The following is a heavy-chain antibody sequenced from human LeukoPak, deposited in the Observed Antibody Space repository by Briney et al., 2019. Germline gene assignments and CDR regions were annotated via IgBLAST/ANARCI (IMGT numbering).Heavy chain of an antibody. CDR1: GFTFNNYF. CDR3: ARGLAVAANCFDY. CDR2: ISSSGGTV. D-gene: IGHD6-19*01. Sequence: GGPLRLSCAASGFTFNNYFMSWIRQAPGKGLEWVSYISSSGGTVYYAGSVKGRFTVSRDNAKNPLYLQMNSLRAEDTAVYYCARGLAVAANCFDYWGQGTLVTVSS. J-gene: IGHJ4*02. V-gene: IGHV3-11*04.